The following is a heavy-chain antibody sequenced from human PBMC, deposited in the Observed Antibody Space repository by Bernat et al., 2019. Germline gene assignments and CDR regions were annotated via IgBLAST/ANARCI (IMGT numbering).Heavy chain of an antibody. J-gene: IGHJ4*02. CDR3: ASGGDIGVAPPGW. CDR1: GFTFDDYT. V-gene: IGHV3-43*01. CDR2: ISWDGGST. D-gene: IGHD5-12*01. Sequence: EVQLVESGGVVVQPGGSLRLSCAASGFTFDDYTMHWVRPAPGKGLEWVSLISWDGGSTYSGDSVKGRFTMSRDNSKSSLYLQMNSLRTEDTALYYCASGGDIGVAPPGWWGEGTLVTVSS.